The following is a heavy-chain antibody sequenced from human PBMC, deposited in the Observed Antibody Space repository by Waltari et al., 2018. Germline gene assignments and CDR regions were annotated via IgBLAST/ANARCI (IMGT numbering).Heavy chain of an antibody. CDR3: ARDRGYCGGDCYKNLDY. CDR1: GFTFSDYW. D-gene: IGHD2-21*01. Sequence: EVQLVESGGGLVQPGGSLRLSFAASGFTFSDYWMTWVRQAPGEGLEWVANIKKDGGETYYVDSVKGRFTVSRDNAKNSLYLQMSSLRGEDTAVYYCARDRGYCGGDCYKNLDYWGQGTLVGVSS. CDR2: IKKDGGET. V-gene: IGHV3-7*01. J-gene: IGHJ4*02.